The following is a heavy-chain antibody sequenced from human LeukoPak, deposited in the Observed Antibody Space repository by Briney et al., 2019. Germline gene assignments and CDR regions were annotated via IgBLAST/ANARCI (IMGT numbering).Heavy chain of an antibody. D-gene: IGHD3-10*01. CDR1: GGSVSSGSYY. J-gene: IGHJ4*02. CDR3: ARDRGRWFGELLGFDY. V-gene: IGHV4-61*01. Sequence: SETLSLTCTVSGGSVSSGSYYWSWIRQPPGKGLEWIGYIYYSGSTNYNPALKSRVTISLDTSKNQFSLKLSSVTAADTAVYYCARDRGRWFGELLGFDYWGQGTLVTVSS. CDR2: IYYSGST.